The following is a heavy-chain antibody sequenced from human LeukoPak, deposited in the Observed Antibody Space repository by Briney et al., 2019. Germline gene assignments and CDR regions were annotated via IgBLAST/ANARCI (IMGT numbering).Heavy chain of an antibody. Sequence: GGSLTLSCAASGFAFRAYAIHWVRQAPGKGLEWISFISFDGHTKYYANSVKGRLTISRDNSKNTLSLQMNSLRAEDTALYYCAKAGATGYYFDYWGQGTLVTVSS. V-gene: IGHV3-30-3*01. J-gene: IGHJ4*02. D-gene: IGHD6-25*01. CDR2: ISFDGHTK. CDR3: AKAGATGYYFDY. CDR1: GFAFRAYA.